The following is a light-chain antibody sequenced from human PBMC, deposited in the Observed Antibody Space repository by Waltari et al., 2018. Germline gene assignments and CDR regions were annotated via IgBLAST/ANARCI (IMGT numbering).Light chain of an antibody. CDR3: QSFDIRLSGGVV. CDR2: GNN. CDR1: SPNSGAGHY. Sequence: QSVLTQPPSMSGAPGQRVTIPCTGSSPNSGAGHYVHWYQVFPGTAPKLLIYGNNNRPSGVPDRFSGSKSDTSASLAIGGLQAEDEADYYCQSFDIRLSGGVVFGGGTKVTVL. V-gene: IGLV1-40*01. J-gene: IGLJ3*02.